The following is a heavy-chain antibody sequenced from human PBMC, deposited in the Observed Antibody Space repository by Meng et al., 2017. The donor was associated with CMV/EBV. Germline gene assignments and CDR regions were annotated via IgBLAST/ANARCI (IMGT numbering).Heavy chain of an antibody. CDR3: AKVMTTVTTPLGY. J-gene: IGHJ4*02. Sequence: GGSLRLSCAASGFTFSRYWMHWVRQAPGKGPEWVAFIRYDGSNKYYADSVKGRFTISRDNSKNTLYLQMNSLRAEDTAVYYCAKVMTTVTTPLGYWGQGTLVTVSS. CDR2: IRYDGSNK. D-gene: IGHD4-11*01. V-gene: IGHV3-30*02. CDR1: GFTFSRYW.